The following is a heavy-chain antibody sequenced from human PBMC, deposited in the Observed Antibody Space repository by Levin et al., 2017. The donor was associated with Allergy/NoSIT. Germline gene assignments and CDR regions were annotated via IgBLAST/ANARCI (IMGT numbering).Heavy chain of an antibody. CDR1: GFTFTSFW. CDR2: IKQDGSET. CDR3: AREEGWGYHYGMDV. D-gene: IGHD3-16*02. V-gene: IGHV3-7*01. J-gene: IGHJ6*02. Sequence: PGGSLRLSCAASGFTFTSFWMTWVRQAPGKGLEWVANIKQDGSETYYVDSVKGRFTISRDNAKNSVYLQMNSLRVDDTAVYYCAREEGWGYHYGMDVWGQGTTVTVYS.